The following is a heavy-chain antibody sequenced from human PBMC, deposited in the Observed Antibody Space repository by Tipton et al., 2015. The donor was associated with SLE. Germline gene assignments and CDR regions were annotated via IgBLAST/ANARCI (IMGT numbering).Heavy chain of an antibody. V-gene: IGHV1-2*02. Sequence: QLVQSGAEVKKPGASVKVSCKASGYTFTGYYMHWVRQAPGQGLEWVGWINPNSGGTKYAQKFQGRVTMTRDTSISTAYMELSRLRFDDTAVYYCARDLVTREINLLWPDWGQGTLVTVSS. CDR1: GYTFTGYY. CDR3: ARDLVTREINLLWPD. J-gene: IGHJ4*02. CDR2: INPNSGGT. D-gene: IGHD5-18*01.